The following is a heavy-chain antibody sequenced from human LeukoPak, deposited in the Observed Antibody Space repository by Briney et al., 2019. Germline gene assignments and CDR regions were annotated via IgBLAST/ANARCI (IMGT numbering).Heavy chain of an antibody. J-gene: IGHJ4*02. CDR1: GYSISSGYY. Sequence: SETLSLTCTVSGYSISSGYYWGWIRQPPGKGLEWIGSIYLSGSTFYNPSLKSRVTISVDTSKNQFSLKLTSVTAADTAVYYCARVEGWQGPIRYWGQGTLVTVSS. CDR2: IYLSGST. CDR3: ARVEGWQGPIRY. V-gene: IGHV4-38-2*02. D-gene: IGHD6-19*01.